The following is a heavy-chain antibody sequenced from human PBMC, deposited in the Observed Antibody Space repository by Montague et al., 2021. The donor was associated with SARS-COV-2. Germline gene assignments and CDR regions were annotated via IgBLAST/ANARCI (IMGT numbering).Heavy chain of an antibody. D-gene: IGHD3-22*01. Sequence: SETLSLTCTVSGGSIISTTSDWGWIRQPPGKGLEWIGSIYYTANTYYTPSLKTRVTISVDTSKNQFSLRLRSVTAADTAVYHCARQYYDSSGEDAFDIWGQGTMVTVSS. CDR1: GGSIISTTSD. V-gene: IGHV4-39*01. CDR2: IYYTANT. CDR3: ARQYYDSSGEDAFDI. J-gene: IGHJ3*02.